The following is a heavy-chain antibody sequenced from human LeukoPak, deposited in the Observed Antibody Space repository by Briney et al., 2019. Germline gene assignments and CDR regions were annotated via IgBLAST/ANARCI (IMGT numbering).Heavy chain of an antibody. CDR2: IYNSGNT. J-gene: IGHJ4*02. D-gene: IGHD5-18*01. CDR3: ARLAHGYGFDY. CDR1: GGSISSYY. V-gene: IGHV4-59*01. Sequence: SETLSLTCTVSGGSISSYYWSWIRQPPGKGLEWIGYIYNSGNTNYNPSLKSRVTISVDTSKNQFSLKLSSVTAADTAVYYCARLAHGYGFDYWGQGTLATVSS.